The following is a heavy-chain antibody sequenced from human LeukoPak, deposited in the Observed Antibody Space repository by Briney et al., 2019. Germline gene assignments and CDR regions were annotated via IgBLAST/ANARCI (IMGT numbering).Heavy chain of an antibody. CDR3: ARDGAYGDYF. D-gene: IGHD4-17*01. CDR2: ISYDGSNK. J-gene: IGHJ4*02. CDR1: GFTFSSYG. V-gene: IGHV3-30*03. Sequence: GRSLRLSCAASGFTFSSYGMHWVRQAPGKGLEWVAVISYDGSNKYYADSVKGRFTISRDNSKNTLYLQMNSLRAEDTAVYYCARDGAYGDYFWGQGTLVTVSS.